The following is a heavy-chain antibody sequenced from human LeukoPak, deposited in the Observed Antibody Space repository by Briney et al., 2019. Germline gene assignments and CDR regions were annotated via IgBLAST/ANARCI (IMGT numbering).Heavy chain of an antibody. CDR2: ISSDGTST. CDR1: GFTFGSSY. V-gene: IGHV3-74*01. J-gene: IGHJ4*02. CDR3: ARDVGSSLHS. D-gene: IGHD2-2*01. Sequence: GGSLRLSCAASGFTFGSSYMHWVRHDPGKGLVWVSCISSDGTSTNYADSAKGRFTISRDNPKNTVYLQMNSLRAEDTAVYYCARDVGSSLHSWGQGTLVIVSS.